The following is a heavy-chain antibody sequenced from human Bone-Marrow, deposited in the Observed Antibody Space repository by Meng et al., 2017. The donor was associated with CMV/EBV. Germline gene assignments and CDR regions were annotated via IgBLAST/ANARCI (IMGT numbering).Heavy chain of an antibody. Sequence: GGSLRLSCGASEFTLSTYAMHWVRQAPGKGLEWVAVISYDGSSQHYADSVKGRFTISRDNSKNTLYLQMNSLRAEDTAVYYCARDRGMTTVTATYYHGMDVWGQGTTVTVSS. CDR2: ISYDGSSQ. CDR3: ARDRGMTTVTATYYHGMDV. CDR1: EFTLSTYA. D-gene: IGHD4-11*01. V-gene: IGHV3-30-3*01. J-gene: IGHJ6*02.